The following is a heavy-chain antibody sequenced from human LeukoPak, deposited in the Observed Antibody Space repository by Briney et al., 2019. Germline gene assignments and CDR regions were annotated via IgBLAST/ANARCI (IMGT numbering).Heavy chain of an antibody. Sequence: ASVNVSCKVSGYTLTELSMHWVRQAPGKGLEWMGGFDPEDGESIYAQKFQGRVTMTEDTSTDTAYMELSSLRSEDTAVYYCATDLATVVIVTNYWGQGTLVTVSS. CDR1: GYTLTELS. CDR3: ATDLATVVIVTNY. D-gene: IGHD4-23*01. CDR2: FDPEDGES. V-gene: IGHV1-24*01. J-gene: IGHJ4*02.